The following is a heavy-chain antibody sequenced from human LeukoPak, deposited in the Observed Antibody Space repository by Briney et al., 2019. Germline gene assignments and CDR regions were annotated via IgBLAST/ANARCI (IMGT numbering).Heavy chain of an antibody. CDR1: GFTSDDYA. CDR3: AKDIRYYYGSGFGRG. V-gene: IGHV3-9*02. Sequence: PGGSLRLSCAASGFTSDDYAMHWVRQAPGKGLEWVSGISWNSGSIGYADSVKGRFTISRDNAKNSLYLQMNSLRAEDTALYYCAKDIRYYYGSGFGRGWGQGTLVTVSS. CDR2: ISWNSGSI. D-gene: IGHD3-10*01. J-gene: IGHJ4*02.